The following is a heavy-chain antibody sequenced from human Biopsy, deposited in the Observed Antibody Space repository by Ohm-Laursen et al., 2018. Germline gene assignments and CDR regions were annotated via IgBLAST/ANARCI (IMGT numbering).Heavy chain of an antibody. CDR3: ARSPGRDRMDV. J-gene: IGHJ6*02. Sequence: SLRLSCAASEFTFSGYSMNWVRQAPGRGLEWVSYINVYSNKKYYADSVKGRFIVSRDNDKNSLYLQMNSLRAEDTAVYHCARSPGRDRMDVWGQGPRSSSP. D-gene: IGHD1-26*01. CDR2: INVYSNKK. V-gene: IGHV3-48*04. CDR1: EFTFSGYS.